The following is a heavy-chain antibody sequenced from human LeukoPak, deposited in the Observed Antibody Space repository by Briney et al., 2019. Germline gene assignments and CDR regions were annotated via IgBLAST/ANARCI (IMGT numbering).Heavy chain of an antibody. CDR3: ARGLGYCSGGSCYPWFDP. J-gene: IGHJ5*02. CDR1: GYTFTSYY. V-gene: IGHV1-2*02. D-gene: IGHD2-15*01. Sequence: ASVKVSCKASGYTFTSYYLHWVRQAPGQGLEWMGWINPNSGGTNYAQEFQGRVTMTRDTSISTAYMELSRLRSDDTAVYYCARGLGYCSGGSCYPWFDPWGQGTLVTVSS. CDR2: INPNSGGT.